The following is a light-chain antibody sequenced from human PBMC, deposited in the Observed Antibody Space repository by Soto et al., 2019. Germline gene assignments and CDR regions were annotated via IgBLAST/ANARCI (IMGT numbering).Light chain of an antibody. CDR2: AAS. J-gene: IGKJ5*01. CDR3: QQYAKSPIT. V-gene: IGKV3-20*01. Sequence: EIVLTQAPDTLSLSPGEGTTLSCMSSHTVGRNYLAWYQQKPGQAPRLLIYAASSRATGIPDRFSGSGSGTDFSLTISRLEPEDFAVFYCQQYAKSPITFGQGTRLEIK. CDR1: HTVGRNY.